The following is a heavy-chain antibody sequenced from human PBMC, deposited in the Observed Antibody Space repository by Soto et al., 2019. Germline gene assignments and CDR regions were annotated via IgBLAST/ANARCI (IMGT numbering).Heavy chain of an antibody. CDR3: ARGGFWSGHPPRYYYYGMDV. Sequence: ASVKVSCKASGYTLTSYDINWVRQATGQGLEWMGWMNPNSGNTGYAQKFQGRVTMTRNTSISTAYMELSSLRSEDTAVYYCARGGFWSGHPPRYYYYGMDVWGQGTTVTVSS. CDR2: MNPNSGNT. D-gene: IGHD3-3*01. CDR1: GYTLTSYD. V-gene: IGHV1-8*01. J-gene: IGHJ6*02.